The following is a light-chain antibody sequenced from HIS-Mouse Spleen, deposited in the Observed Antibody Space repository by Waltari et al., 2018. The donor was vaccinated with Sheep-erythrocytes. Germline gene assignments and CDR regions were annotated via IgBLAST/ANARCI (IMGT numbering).Light chain of an antibody. CDR1: QGVSSY. CDR3: LQDYNYPYT. J-gene: IGKJ2*01. Sequence: EIVFTQSPATLSLSPGERATLSYRARQGVSSYLAWYQQKPGQAPRLLIYDASNRATSIPARFSGSGSGTDFTLTISSLEPEDFAVYYCLQDYNYPYTFGQGTKLEIK. V-gene: IGKV3-11*01. CDR2: DAS.